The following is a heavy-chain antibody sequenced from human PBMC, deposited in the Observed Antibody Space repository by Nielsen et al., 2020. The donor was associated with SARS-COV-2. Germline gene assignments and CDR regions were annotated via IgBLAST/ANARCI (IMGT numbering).Heavy chain of an antibody. CDR3: ARGGRDGYKGPPHY. Sequence: SETLSLTCTVSGGSISSSSYYWGWIRQPPGKGLEWIGSIYYSGSTYYNPSLKSRVTISVDTSKNQFSLKLSSVTAADTAVYYCARGGRDGYKGPPHYWGQGTLVTVSS. J-gene: IGHJ4*02. CDR1: GGSISSSSYY. CDR2: IYYSGST. V-gene: IGHV4-39*07. D-gene: IGHD5-24*01.